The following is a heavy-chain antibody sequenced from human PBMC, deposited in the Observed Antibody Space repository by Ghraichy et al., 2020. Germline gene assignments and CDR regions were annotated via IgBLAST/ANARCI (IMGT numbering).Heavy chain of an antibody. V-gene: IGHV3-9*01. CDR2: ISWNSGSI. CDR3: AKDHGYSSGWNRFDY. Sequence: SLNISCAASGFTFDDYAMHWVRQAPGKGLEWVSGISWNSGSIGYADSVKGRFTISRDNAKNSLYLQMNSLRAEDTALYYCAKDHGYSSGWNRFDYWGQGTLVTVSS. D-gene: IGHD6-19*01. J-gene: IGHJ4*02. CDR1: GFTFDDYA.